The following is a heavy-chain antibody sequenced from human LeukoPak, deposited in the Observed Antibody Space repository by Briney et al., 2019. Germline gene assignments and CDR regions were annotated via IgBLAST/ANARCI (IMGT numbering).Heavy chain of an antibody. D-gene: IGHD3-22*01. Sequence: GGSLRLSCAVSGFTFINYAMSWVRQAPGKGLEWVSGVSGSGTKQNADSVKGHFTIFRDNSKNTLYLQMNSLRAEDTAVYYCAKEFYYDSGHYYTDWGQGTLVTVSS. CDR1: GFTFINYA. V-gene: IGHV3-23*01. CDR2: VSGSGTK. CDR3: AKEFYYDSGHYYTD. J-gene: IGHJ4*02.